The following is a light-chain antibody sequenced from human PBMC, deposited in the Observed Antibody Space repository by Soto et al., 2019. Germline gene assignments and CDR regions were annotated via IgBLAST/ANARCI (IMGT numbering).Light chain of an antibody. CDR2: GAS. Sequence: EIVMTQSPATLSVSPGERATLSCRASQSVSSNLAWYQQRRGQAPRLLIYGASTRATGIPARFSGSGSGTDFTLTICSLRSDDFAVYDCQQYNEWPLFTFGPGTRVDMK. CDR1: QSVSSN. CDR3: QQYNEWPLFT. J-gene: IGKJ3*01. V-gene: IGKV3-15*01.